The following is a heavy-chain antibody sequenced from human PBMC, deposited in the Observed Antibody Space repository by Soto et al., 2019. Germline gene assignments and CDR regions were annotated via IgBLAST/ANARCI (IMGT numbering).Heavy chain of an antibody. CDR3: VRRHVSATGIDWFDP. CDR1: GYTFTSYG. D-gene: IGHD6-13*01. V-gene: IGHV1-3*01. J-gene: IGHJ5*02. Sequence: ASVKVSCKASGYTFTSYGIHWVRQAPGQRLEWMGWINAANGDTKYSPKFQGRVTITRDTSASTAYMELSSLRSEDTAGYYCVRRHVSATGIDWFDPWGQGTLVTVSS. CDR2: INAANGDT.